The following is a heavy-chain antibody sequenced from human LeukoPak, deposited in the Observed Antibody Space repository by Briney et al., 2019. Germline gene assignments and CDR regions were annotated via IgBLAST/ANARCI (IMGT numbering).Heavy chain of an antibody. J-gene: IGHJ4*02. CDR1: GGSISSGGYY. Sequence: PSQTLSLTCTVSGGSISSGGYYWSWIRQHPGKGLEWIGYIYYSGSTNYNPSLKSRVTISVDTSKNQFSLKLSSVTAADTAVYYCARYSGYYLSYFDSWGQGTLVTVSS. CDR2: IYYSGST. CDR3: ARYSGYYLSYFDS. D-gene: IGHD3-22*01. V-gene: IGHV4-31*03.